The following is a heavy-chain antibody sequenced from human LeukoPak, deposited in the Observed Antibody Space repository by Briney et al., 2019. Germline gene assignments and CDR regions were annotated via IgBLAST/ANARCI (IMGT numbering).Heavy chain of an antibody. V-gene: IGHV3-23*01. CDR2: ISGSGGST. D-gene: IGHD6-19*01. J-gene: IGHJ4*02. Sequence: GGSLRLSCAASGITFSSYPMTWVRQAPGKGLEWVSTISGSGGSTYYADSVKGRFTISRDNAKNTLSLQMSSLRAEDTAVYYCAKEGSSGWIPTRHFDHWGLGTLVTVSS. CDR3: AKEGSSGWIPTRHFDH. CDR1: GITFSSYP.